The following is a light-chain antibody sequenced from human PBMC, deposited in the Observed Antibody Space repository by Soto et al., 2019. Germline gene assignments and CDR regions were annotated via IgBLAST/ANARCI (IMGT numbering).Light chain of an antibody. CDR3: MQTKQLPVT. V-gene: IGKV2D-29*02. J-gene: IGKJ1*01. Sequence: DIVLTQTPLSLSVSPGQPASMSCKTSQRPRHYDGKTHLYWYLQRPGQSPQLLIYEVSNRFSGVSDRFSGSGSVKDFTLKISRVEAEDVGVYYCMQTKQLPVTFGQGTNLEIK. CDR2: EVS. CDR1: QRPRHYDGKTH.